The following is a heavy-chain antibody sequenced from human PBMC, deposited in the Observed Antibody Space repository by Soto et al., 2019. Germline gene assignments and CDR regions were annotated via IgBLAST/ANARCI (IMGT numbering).Heavy chain of an antibody. Sequence: QVQLQESGPGLVKPSETLSLTCTVSGGSISSYYWSWIRQPPGKGLEWIGYIYYSGSTNYNPSLKIRSTNPEHTPKTRSPLRLSSVPAADTAVYSGGGRWGPPFASWGQETWSPSPQ. CDR1: GGSISSYY. J-gene: IGHJ4*01. CDR2: IYYSGST. CDR3: GGRWGPPFAS. V-gene: IGHV4-59*12. D-gene: IGHD2-8*02.